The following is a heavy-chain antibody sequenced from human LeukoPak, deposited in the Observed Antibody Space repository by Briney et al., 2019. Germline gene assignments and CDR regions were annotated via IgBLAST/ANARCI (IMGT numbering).Heavy chain of an antibody. CDR1: GFTSGLNFGDYG. J-gene: IGHJ4*02. D-gene: IGHD5-24*01. CDR3: AKDKPPNGYNYLFDY. CDR2: ISRDGGRT. Sequence: GGTLRLSCAAAGFTSGLNFGDYGMNRVRQVPGKGLEWVSGISRDGGRTGYADSVQGRFTISRDNSRNSLHLQMNSLRAEDTAVYYCAKDKPPNGYNYLFDYWGQGTLVTVSS. V-gene: IGHV3-20*04.